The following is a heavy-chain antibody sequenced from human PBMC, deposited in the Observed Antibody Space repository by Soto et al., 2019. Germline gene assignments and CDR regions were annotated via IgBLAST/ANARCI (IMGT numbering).Heavy chain of an antibody. CDR1: GFTFDDYV. D-gene: IGHD3-3*01. CDR2: INWNGGST. CDR3: AGYYDFWSGYFRPHYGMDV. V-gene: IGHV3-20*04. Sequence: GGSLRLSCAASGFTFDDYVMSWVRQAPGKGLEWVSGINWNGGSTGYADSVKGRFTISRDNAKNSLYLQMNSLRAEDTALYYCAGYYDFWSGYFRPHYGMDVWGQGTTVTVSS. J-gene: IGHJ6*02.